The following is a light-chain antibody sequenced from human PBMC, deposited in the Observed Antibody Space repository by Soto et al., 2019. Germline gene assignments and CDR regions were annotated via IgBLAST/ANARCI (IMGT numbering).Light chain of an antibody. Sequence: DIQMTPSPCSLSASIGARVTLTCRASQSVSSYLNWYQQKAGKAPKLLIYAVHSLQNGVPSRFSGSGSGTDFTLTISSLQPEDFATYYCQQSYSTWTFGQGTKVDIK. CDR2: AVH. CDR1: QSVSSY. V-gene: IGKV1-39*01. CDR3: QQSYSTWT. J-gene: IGKJ1*01.